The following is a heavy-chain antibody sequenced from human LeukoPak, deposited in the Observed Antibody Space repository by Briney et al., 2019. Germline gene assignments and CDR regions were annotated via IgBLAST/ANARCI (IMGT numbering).Heavy chain of an antibody. J-gene: IGHJ4*02. D-gene: IGHD6-13*01. Sequence: GGSLRLSCAASGFTFSSHLMHWVRQAPGKGLVWVSRISSDGTYTNYADSVRGRFTISRDNAKNTLYLQMNSLSAEDKAVSYCAKALTAAGTHLLRYWGQGPLAPVSS. CDR2: ISSDGTYT. V-gene: IGHV3-74*01. CDR3: AKALTAAGTHLLRY. CDR1: GFTFSSHL.